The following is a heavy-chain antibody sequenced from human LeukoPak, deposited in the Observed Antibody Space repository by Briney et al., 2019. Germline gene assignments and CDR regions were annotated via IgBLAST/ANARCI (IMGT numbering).Heavy chain of an antibody. J-gene: IGHJ4*02. CDR2: IWYDGSNK. D-gene: IGHD2-8*01. V-gene: IGHV3-30*02. CDR1: GFTFSNYG. CDR3: AKDPLGFCTRATCRYLDY. Sequence: PGGSLRLSCAASGFTFSNYGMHWVRQAPGKGLEWVAFIWYDGSNKYYVDSVKGRFTISRDNSENTLFLQMSSLRTEDTAVYYCAKDPLGFCTRATCRYLDYWGQGTLVTVSS.